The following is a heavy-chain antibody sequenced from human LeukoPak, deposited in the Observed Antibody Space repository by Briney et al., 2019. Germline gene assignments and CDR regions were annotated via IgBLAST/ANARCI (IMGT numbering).Heavy chain of an antibody. Sequence: GVSLRLSCAASGFTFSNYAMSWVRQAPGKGLEYVSGISGSGGSTYYPDSVRGRFTISRDNSKNTVDLQMNSLRPEDTAVYYCARRRIGCSQPAGDYWGQGTLVTVSS. CDR3: ARRRIGCSQPAGDY. CDR2: ISGSGGST. CDR1: GFTFSNYA. V-gene: IGHV3-23*01. J-gene: IGHJ4*02. D-gene: IGHD6-19*01.